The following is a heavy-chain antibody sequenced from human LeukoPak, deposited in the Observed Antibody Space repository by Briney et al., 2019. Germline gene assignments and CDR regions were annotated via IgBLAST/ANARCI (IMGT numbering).Heavy chain of an antibody. CDR3: ARGNDILTGFFGMDV. CDR1: GFTVSSNY. CDR2: IYSGGST. V-gene: IGHV3-66*01. D-gene: IGHD3-9*01. Sequence: GGSLRLSCAASGFTVSSNYMSWVRQAPGKGLEWVSVIYSGGSTYYADSVKGRFTISRDNSKNTLYLQMNSLRAEDTAVYYCARGNDILTGFFGMDVWGQGTLVTVSS. J-gene: IGHJ4*02.